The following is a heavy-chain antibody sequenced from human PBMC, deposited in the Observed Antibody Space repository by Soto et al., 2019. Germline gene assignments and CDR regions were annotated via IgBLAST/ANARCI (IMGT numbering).Heavy chain of an antibody. J-gene: IGHJ5*02. CDR2: INPNSGGT. CDR3: ARGSHYDFGSGYYSPDWWFDP. D-gene: IGHD3-3*01. V-gene: IGHV1-2*04. CDR1: GYTFTGYY. Sequence: QVQLVQSGAEVKKPGASVKVSCKASGYTFTGYYMHWVRQAPGQGLEWMGWINPNSGGTNYAQKFQGWVTMTRDTSISTAYMELSRLRSDDTAVYYCARGSHYDFGSGYYSPDWWFDPWGQGTLVTVSS.